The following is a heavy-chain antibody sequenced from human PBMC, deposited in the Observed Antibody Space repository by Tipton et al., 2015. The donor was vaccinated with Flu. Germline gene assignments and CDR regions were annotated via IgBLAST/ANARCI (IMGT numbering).Heavy chain of an antibody. Sequence: TLSLTCTVSGGSISSGGAYWSWIRQRPGKGLEWLGCIYYSGSTYYNPSLESRLTISVGTSKNQFSLKVKSVTAADTAVYYCARDQGFGDGLTYDYFALGVWGQGP. D-gene: IGHD3-10*01. V-gene: IGHV4-31*03. CDR1: GGSISSGGAY. J-gene: IGHJ6*02. CDR2: IYYSGST. CDR3: ARDQGFGDGLTYDYFALGV.